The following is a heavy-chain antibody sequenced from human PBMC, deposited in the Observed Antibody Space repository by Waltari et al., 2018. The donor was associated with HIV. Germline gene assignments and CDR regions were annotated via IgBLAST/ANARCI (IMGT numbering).Heavy chain of an antibody. CDR1: GYTFTGYY. CDR3: AREERGSRWWEPTGDFDY. CDR2: INPNSGGT. Sequence: QVQLVQSGAEVKKPGASVKVSCKASGYTFTGYYMHWVRQAPGQGLEWMGRINPNSGGTNYAQKFQGRVTMTRDTSISTAYMELSRLRSDDTAVYYCAREERGSRWWEPTGDFDYWGQGTLVTVSS. D-gene: IGHD1-26*01. V-gene: IGHV1-2*06. J-gene: IGHJ4*02.